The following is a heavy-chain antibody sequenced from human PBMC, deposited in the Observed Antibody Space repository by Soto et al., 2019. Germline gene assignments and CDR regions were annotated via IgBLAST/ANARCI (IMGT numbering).Heavy chain of an antibody. Sequence: EVQLLESGGGLVQPGGSLRLSCAASGFTFSSYWMSWVRQAPGKGLEWVANIKQDGSEKYYVDSVKGRFTISRDNAKNSLYLQMNRLRAEDTAVYYCAKNGYGPYYYYGMDVWGQGTTVTVSS. CDR1: GFTFSSYW. D-gene: IGHD5-18*01. V-gene: IGHV3-7*05. J-gene: IGHJ6*02. CDR3: AKNGYGPYYYYGMDV. CDR2: IKQDGSEK.